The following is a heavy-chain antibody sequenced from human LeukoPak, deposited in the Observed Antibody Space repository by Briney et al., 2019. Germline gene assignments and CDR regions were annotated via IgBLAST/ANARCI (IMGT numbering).Heavy chain of an antibody. CDR1: GGSISSCSY. CDR3: ARHEFISFMDV. J-gene: IGHJ6*02. D-gene: IGHD3-10*01. V-gene: IGHV4-59*08. Sequence: PSETLSLTCTVSGGSISSCSYWSWIRLPPGKGLEWVGYIYHTGRTAYNPSLKSRLTISVDRSKNQFSLKLSSVTAADTAVYYCARHEFISFMDVWGQGTTVTVSS. CDR2: IYHTGRT.